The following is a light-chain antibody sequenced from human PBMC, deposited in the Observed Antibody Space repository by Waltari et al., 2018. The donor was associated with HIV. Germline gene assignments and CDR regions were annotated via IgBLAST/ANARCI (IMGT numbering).Light chain of an antibody. V-gene: IGLV1-36*01. CDR3: AEWDDTLNGWV. CDR2: YDD. J-gene: IGLJ3*02. Sequence: QSVLTQPPSVSAAPRQRVSISCSGSSSNIGKNAVNWYQQIPGTAPRLLIYYDDLVPSGVSDRLAGSKSGTSASRAISGLQSEDEAEYYCAEWDDTLNGWVFGGGTKLTVL. CDR1: SSNIGKNA.